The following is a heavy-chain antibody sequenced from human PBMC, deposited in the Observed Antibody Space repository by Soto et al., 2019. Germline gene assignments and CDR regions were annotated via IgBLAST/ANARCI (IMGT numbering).Heavy chain of an antibody. CDR3: ARTHSIAANYYYYMDV. CDR1: GGSISSYY. Sequence: SETLSLTCTVSGGSISSYYWSWIRQPPGKGLEWIGYIYYSGSTNYNPSLKSRVTISVDTSKNQFSLKLSSVTAADTAVYYCARTHSIAANYYYYMDVWGKGTTVTVSS. CDR2: IYYSGST. D-gene: IGHD6-6*01. V-gene: IGHV4-59*08. J-gene: IGHJ6*03.